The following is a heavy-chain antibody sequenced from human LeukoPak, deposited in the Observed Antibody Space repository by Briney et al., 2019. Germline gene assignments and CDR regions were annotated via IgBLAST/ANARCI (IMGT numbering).Heavy chain of an antibody. CDR3: ATVSTYYYYYYMDV. Sequence: SETLSLTCAVYGGSFSGYYWSWIRQPPGKGLEWIGEINHSGSTNYNPSLKSRVTISVDTSKNQFSLKLSSVTAADTAVYYCATVSTYYYYYYMDVWGKGTTVTISS. J-gene: IGHJ6*03. V-gene: IGHV4-34*01. CDR1: GGSFSGYY. D-gene: IGHD4-17*01. CDR2: INHSGST.